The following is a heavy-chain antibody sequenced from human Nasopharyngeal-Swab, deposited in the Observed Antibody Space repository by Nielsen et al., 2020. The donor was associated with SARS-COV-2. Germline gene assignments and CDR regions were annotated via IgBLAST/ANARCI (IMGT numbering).Heavy chain of an antibody. J-gene: IGHJ4*02. D-gene: IGHD6-13*01. Sequence: ASVKVSCKASGYTFTSYGISWVRQAPGQGLEWMGWISAYNGNTSYAQKLQGRVTMTTDTSTSTAYMELRSLRSDDTAVYYCARDPYGSTQQLAPRRELRHRPFDYWGQGTLVTVSS. CDR3: ARDPYGSTQQLAPRRELRHRPFDY. CDR2: ISAYNGNT. V-gene: IGHV1-18*01. CDR1: GYTFTSYG.